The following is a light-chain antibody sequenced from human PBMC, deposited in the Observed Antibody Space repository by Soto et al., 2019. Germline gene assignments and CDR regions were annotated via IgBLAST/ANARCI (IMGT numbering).Light chain of an antibody. CDR3: NSYTSSSNLV. CDR1: SSDVGGYNY. Sequence: QSALTQPASVSGSPGQSITISCTGTSSDVGGYNYVSWYQQHPGKAPKLLIYDVTNRPSVVSNRFSGSKSGNTASLTISGLQAEDDADYYCNSYTSSSNLVFGGGTKLIVL. V-gene: IGLV2-14*01. J-gene: IGLJ3*02. CDR2: DVT.